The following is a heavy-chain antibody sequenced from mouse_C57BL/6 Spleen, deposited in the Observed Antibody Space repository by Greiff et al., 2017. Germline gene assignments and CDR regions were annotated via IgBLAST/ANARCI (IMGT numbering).Heavy chain of an antibody. J-gene: IGHJ4*01. CDR2: ISSGGSYT. D-gene: IGHD2-10*02. Sequence: EVKLVESGGDLVKPGGSLKLSCAASGFTFSSYGMSWVRQTPDKRLEWVATISSGGSYTYYPDSVKERFTISRDNAKNTLYLQMSSLKSEDTAMYYCARQNGYGAMDYWGQGTSVTVSS. CDR1: GFTFSSYG. CDR3: ARQNGYGAMDY. V-gene: IGHV5-6*01.